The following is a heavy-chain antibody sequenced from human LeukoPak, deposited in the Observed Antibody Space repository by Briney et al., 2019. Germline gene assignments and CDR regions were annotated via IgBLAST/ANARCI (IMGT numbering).Heavy chain of an antibody. CDR1: GFTFSSYS. CDR2: ISSSSSYI. J-gene: IGHJ4*02. D-gene: IGHD6-13*01. CDR3: ARDHGAAGFDY. V-gene: IGHV3-21*01. Sequence: GGSLRLSCAASGFTFSSYSMNWVRQAPGKGLEWVSSISSSSSYIYYADSVKGRFTISRDNAKNSLYLQMNSLRAEDAAVYYCARDHGAAGFDYWGQGTLVTVSS.